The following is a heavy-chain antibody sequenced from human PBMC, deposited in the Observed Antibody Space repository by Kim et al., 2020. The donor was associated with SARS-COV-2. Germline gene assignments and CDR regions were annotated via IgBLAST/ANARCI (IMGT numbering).Heavy chain of an antibody. J-gene: IGHJ3*02. V-gene: IGHV3-23*01. Sequence: ADSVKGRFTISRDNSKNTLYLQMNSLRAEDTAVYYCAKFAGAPPRGPFDIWGQGTMVTVSS. D-gene: IGHD3-10*01. CDR3: AKFAGAPPRGPFDI.